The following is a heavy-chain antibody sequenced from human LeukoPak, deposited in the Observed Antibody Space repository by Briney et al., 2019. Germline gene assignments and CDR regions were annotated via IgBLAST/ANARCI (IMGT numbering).Heavy chain of an antibody. CDR3: ARVTSSGWYVASWFDP. Sequence: PSETLSLTCTVSGGSISSYYWSWVRQPPGKGLEWIGYIYYSGSTNYNPSLKSRVTISVDTSKNQFSLKLSSVTAADTAVYYCARVTSSGWYVASWFDPWGQGTLVTVSS. CDR1: GGSISSYY. D-gene: IGHD6-19*01. J-gene: IGHJ5*02. V-gene: IGHV4-59*01. CDR2: IYYSGST.